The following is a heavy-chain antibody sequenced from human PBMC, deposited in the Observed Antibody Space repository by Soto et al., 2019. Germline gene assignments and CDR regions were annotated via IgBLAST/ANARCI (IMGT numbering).Heavy chain of an antibody. Sequence: GGSLRLSCAASGFTFSSYAMSWVRQAPGKGLEWVSAISGSGGSTYYADSVQGRFTISRDNSKNTLYPQMNSQRSEDTAVYYCAKDAYIEFDCWGQGTLVTVSS. D-gene: IGHD5-12*01. CDR1: GFTFSSYA. CDR3: AKDAYIEFDC. V-gene: IGHV3-23*01. CDR2: ISGSGGST. J-gene: IGHJ4*02.